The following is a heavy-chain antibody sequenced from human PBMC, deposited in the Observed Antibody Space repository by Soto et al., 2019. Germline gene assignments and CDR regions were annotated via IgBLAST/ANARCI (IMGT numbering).Heavy chain of an antibody. Sequence: SRTLSLTCVISGDSVSSNRAGWNCIRQSPSRGLEWRGRTFYRSKWYNDYAVSLKGRISINAETSKNQFSLQLNSLTPHATAVYYCASDEYTEAVYSHAMDDWGQGTTVTVSS. CDR1: GDSVSSNRAG. J-gene: IGHJ6*02. CDR3: ASDEYTEAVYSHAMDD. V-gene: IGHV6-1*01. CDR2: TFYRSKWYN. D-gene: IGHD2-2*02.